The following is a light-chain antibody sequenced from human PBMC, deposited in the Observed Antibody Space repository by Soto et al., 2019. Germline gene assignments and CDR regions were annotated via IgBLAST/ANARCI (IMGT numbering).Light chain of an antibody. CDR1: QSVSSSY. J-gene: IGKJ3*01. CDR3: QQYDSSPLT. CDR2: GAS. V-gene: IGKV3-20*01. Sequence: EIVLPQSPGTLSLSPGERATLSCRASQSVSSSYLAWYQQKPAQAPRLLIYGASSRATGIPDRFSGSGSGTDFTLTNSRLEPEDFAVYYCQQYDSSPLTFGPGTKVDIK.